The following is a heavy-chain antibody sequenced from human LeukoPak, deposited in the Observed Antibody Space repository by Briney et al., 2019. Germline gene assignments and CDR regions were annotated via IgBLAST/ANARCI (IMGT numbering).Heavy chain of an antibody. V-gene: IGHV4-61*09. CDR2: IFTRGTT. CDR3: ARSSLAVYFNY. D-gene: IGHD6-19*01. J-gene: IGHJ4*02. Sequence: SETLSLTCTVSGGSISSGSYYWNWIRQPAGKGLEWLGNIFTRGTTNYNASLESRLTISLDTARNQLSLSLRSVTAADTAIYFCARSSLAVYFNYWGQGTLVTASS. CDR1: GGSISSGSYY.